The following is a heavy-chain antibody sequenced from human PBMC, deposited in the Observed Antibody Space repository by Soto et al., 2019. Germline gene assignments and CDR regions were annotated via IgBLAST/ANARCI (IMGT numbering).Heavy chain of an antibody. Sequence: QGQLVQSGAEVKKPGSSVKVSCKASGGTFSSYAISWVRQAPGQGLEWMGGIIPIFGTANYAQTFQGRVTITADKSTSTAYMELSSLRSEDTAVYYCARDGLAVDGLHGYYGIDVWGQGTTVTVSS. J-gene: IGHJ6*02. CDR1: GGTFSSYA. D-gene: IGHD6-19*01. CDR3: ARDGLAVDGLHGYYGIDV. V-gene: IGHV1-69*06. CDR2: IIPIFGTA.